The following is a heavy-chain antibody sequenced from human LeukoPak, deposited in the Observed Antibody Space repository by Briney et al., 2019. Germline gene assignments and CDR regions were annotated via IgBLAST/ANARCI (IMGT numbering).Heavy chain of an antibody. CDR1: GGSISSGSYY. CDR2: IYTSGST. J-gene: IGHJ6*02. Sequence: SETLSLTCTVSGGSISSGSYYWSWIRQPAGKGLEWIGRIYTSGSTNYNPSLKSRVTISVDTSKNQFSLKLSSVTAADTAVYYCARDSLRYFAWPSDGGMDVWGQGTTVTVSS. V-gene: IGHV4-61*02. D-gene: IGHD3-9*01. CDR3: ARDSLRYFAWPSDGGMDV.